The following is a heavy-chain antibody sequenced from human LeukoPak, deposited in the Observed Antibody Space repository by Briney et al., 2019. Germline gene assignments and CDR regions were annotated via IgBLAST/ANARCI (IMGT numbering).Heavy chain of an antibody. CDR3: GGDSHGTDY. D-gene: IGHD3-10*01. CDR2: IYYTGST. CDR1: GDSISNYY. Sequence: SETLSLTCTVSGDSISNYYWNWIRQPPGKGLQWIGHIYYTGSTNYNPSLKSRVTISVDTSKNQFSLKLTSVTAADTAVYYCGGDSHGTDYWGQGTLVTVSS. V-gene: IGHV4-59*01. J-gene: IGHJ4*02.